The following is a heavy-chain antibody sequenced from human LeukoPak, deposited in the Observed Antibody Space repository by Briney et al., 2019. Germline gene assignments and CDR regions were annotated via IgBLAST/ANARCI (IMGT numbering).Heavy chain of an antibody. Sequence: GGSLRLSCAASGFSFSNYGMSWVRQAPGKGLEWVSGISSSGGSTYYTHSGKGPFTIYRDTSKNTLYLQMTRLRATDTAVYYCASEGGFMFQGNLFDHWGQGSLVTVSS. CDR2: ISSSGGST. D-gene: IGHD3-16*01. CDR3: ASEGGFMFQGNLFDH. V-gene: IGHV3-23*01. J-gene: IGHJ4*02. CDR1: GFSFSNYG.